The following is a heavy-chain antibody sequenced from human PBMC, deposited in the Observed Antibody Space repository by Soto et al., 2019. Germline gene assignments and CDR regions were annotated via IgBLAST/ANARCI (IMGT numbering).Heavy chain of an antibody. V-gene: IGHV6-1*01. CDR1: GDSVSSNSAA. CDR3: ARESLSPSNWGSYWYFDL. D-gene: IGHD7-27*01. CDR2: TYYRSKWYN. J-gene: IGHJ2*01. Sequence: SQTLSLTCAISGDSVSSNSAAWNWIRQSPSRGLEWLGRTYYRSKWYNDYAVSVKSRITINPDTSKNQFSLQLNSVTPEDTAVYYCARESLSPSNWGSYWYFDLWGRGTLVTVSS.